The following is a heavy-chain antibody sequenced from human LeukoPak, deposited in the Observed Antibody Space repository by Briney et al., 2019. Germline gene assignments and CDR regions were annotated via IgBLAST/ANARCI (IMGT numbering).Heavy chain of an antibody. D-gene: IGHD5-12*01. CDR2: INPNSGGT. CDR3: ASAVSGYDFFDY. CDR1: GYTFTGYY. V-gene: IGHV1-2*06. J-gene: IGHJ4*02. Sequence: ASVKVSCKASGYTFTGYYMHWVRQAPGQGLDWMGRINPNSGGTNYAQKLQGRVTMTRDTSISTAYMELSRLRPDDTAVYYCASAVSGYDFFDYWGQGTLVTVSS.